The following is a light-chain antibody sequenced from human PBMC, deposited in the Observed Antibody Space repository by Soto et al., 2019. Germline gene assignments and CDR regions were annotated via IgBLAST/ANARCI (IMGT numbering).Light chain of an antibody. Sequence: EIVLPQSPDTLSLSPGERATLSCRASQSVSSYLAWYQQKPGQAPRLLIYDASNRATGIPARFSGSGSGTDFTLTISSLEPEDFAVYYCQQRSNWPPLTFGGGNKVDIK. CDR3: QQRSNWPPLT. CDR2: DAS. V-gene: IGKV3-11*01. CDR1: QSVSSY. J-gene: IGKJ4*01.